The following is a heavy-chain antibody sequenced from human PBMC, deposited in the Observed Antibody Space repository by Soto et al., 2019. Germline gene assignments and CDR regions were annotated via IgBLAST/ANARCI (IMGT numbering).Heavy chain of an antibody. D-gene: IGHD3-3*01. CDR3: ARDAQGVVNNYFDY. Sequence: QVQLVESGGGVVQPGRSLRLSCAASGFTFSSCAMHWVRQAPGKGLEWVAVISYDGSNKYYADSVKGRFTISRDNSKNTLYLQMNSLRAEDTAVYYCARDAQGVVNNYFDYWGQGTLVTVSS. CDR2: ISYDGSNK. CDR1: GFTFSSCA. J-gene: IGHJ4*02. V-gene: IGHV3-30-3*01.